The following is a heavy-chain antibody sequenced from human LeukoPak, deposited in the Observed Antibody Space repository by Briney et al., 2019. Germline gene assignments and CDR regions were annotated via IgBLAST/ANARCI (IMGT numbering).Heavy chain of an antibody. CDR1: GFTFSRHG. D-gene: IGHD3-10*01. Sequence: PGGTLRLSCAASGFTFSRHGMNWVRQAPGKGLEWVSSISSSSSYIYYADSVRGRFTISRDNSKNTLYLQMNSLRAEDTAVYYCAKLTMLRGVPLDWGQGTLVTVSS. CDR3: AKLTMLRGVPLD. CDR2: ISSSSSYI. J-gene: IGHJ4*02. V-gene: IGHV3-23*01.